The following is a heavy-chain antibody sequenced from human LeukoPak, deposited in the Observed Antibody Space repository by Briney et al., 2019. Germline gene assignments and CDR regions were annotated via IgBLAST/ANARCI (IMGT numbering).Heavy chain of an antibody. CDR2: INHSGST. J-gene: IGHJ4*02. CDR1: GGSFSGYY. Sequence: SETLSLTCAVCGGSFSGYYWSWIRQPPGKGLEWIGEINHSGSTNYNPSLKSRVTISVDTSKNQFSLKLSSVTAADTAVYYCARVSSIVVVVAATNYFDYWGQGTLVTVSS. V-gene: IGHV4-34*01. CDR3: ARVSSIVVVVAATNYFDY. D-gene: IGHD2-15*01.